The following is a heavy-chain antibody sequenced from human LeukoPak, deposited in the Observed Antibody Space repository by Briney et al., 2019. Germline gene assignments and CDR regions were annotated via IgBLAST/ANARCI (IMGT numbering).Heavy chain of an antibody. CDR3: AKGPSSTTCCPFDY. J-gene: IGHJ4*02. V-gene: IGHV3-23*01. CDR2: LTGSGDAT. Sequence: PGGSLRLSCAASGFTFSSYAMAWVRQAPGKGLEWVSVLTGSGDATYYADSVKGGFIISRDNSKNTLYLQINNLRAEDTAVYYCAKGPSSTTCCPFDYWGQGTLVTVSS. D-gene: IGHD2-2*01. CDR1: GFTFSSYA.